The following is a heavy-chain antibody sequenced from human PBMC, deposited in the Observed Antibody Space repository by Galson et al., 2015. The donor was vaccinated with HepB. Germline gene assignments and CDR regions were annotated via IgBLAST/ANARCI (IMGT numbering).Heavy chain of an antibody. J-gene: IGHJ4*02. CDR1: GFTFDDYG. D-gene: IGHD3-22*01. CDR2: INWNGGST. CDR3: ARGDPYYYDSSGH. V-gene: IGHV3-20*04. Sequence: SLRPSCAASGFTFDDYGMSWVRQAPGKGLEWVSGINWNGGSTGYADSVKGRFTISRDNAKNSLYLQMNSLRAEDTALYYCARGDPYYYDSSGHWGQGTLVTVSS.